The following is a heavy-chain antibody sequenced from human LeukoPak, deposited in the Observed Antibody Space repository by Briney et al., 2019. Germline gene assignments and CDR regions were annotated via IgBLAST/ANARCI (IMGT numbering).Heavy chain of an antibody. V-gene: IGHV3-23*01. CDR1: GFIVSGDF. Sequence: GGSLRLSCAASGFIVSGDFMSWVRQAPGKGLEWVSAISGSGGSTYYADSVKGRFTISRDNSKNTLYLQMNSLRAEDTAVYYCAKADTGYSYGFDFDYWGQGTLVTVSS. CDR2: ISGSGGST. D-gene: IGHD5-18*01. J-gene: IGHJ4*02. CDR3: AKADTGYSYGFDFDY.